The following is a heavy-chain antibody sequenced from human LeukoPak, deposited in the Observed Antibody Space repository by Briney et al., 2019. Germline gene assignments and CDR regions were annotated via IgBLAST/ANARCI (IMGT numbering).Heavy chain of an antibody. D-gene: IGHD6-13*01. CDR3: AKDPNSSSSWYFDL. V-gene: IGHV3-66*01. CDR1: GFTVSSNY. J-gene: IGHJ2*01. Sequence: SGGSLRLSCAASGFTVSSNYMSWVRQAPGKGLEWVSLIYSDGSTYYADSVRGRFTISRDNSKNTLYLQMNSLRAEDTAVYFCAKDPNSSSSWYFDLWGRGTLVTVSS. CDR2: IYSDGST.